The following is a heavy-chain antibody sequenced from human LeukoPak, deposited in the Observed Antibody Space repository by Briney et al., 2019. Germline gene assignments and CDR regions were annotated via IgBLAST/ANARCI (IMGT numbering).Heavy chain of an antibody. Sequence: GGSLRLSCAASGFTFSSYAMSWVRQAPGKGLEWVSAISGSGDSTYYADSVKGRFTISRDNSQNTLYLQMNNLRAEDTAVYYCAKMSNYYNSLGYYAFDIWGQGTMVTVSS. CDR3: AKMSNYYNSLGYYAFDI. D-gene: IGHD3-22*01. V-gene: IGHV3-23*01. CDR1: GFTFSSYA. J-gene: IGHJ3*02. CDR2: ISGSGDST.